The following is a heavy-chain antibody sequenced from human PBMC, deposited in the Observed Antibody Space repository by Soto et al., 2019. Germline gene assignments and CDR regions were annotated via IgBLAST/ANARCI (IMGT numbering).Heavy chain of an antibody. Sequence: QVQLVQSGAELKKPGSSVKVSCKASGCTFSSYAISWVRQAPGQGLEWMGGIIPIFGTANYAQKFQGIVTITADKSTGPAYMELSSLRSEDTAVDYGARLADWNYVRSFEYWGQGTLVTVSS. D-gene: IGHD1-7*01. J-gene: IGHJ4*02. CDR1: GCTFSSYA. V-gene: IGHV1-69*06. CDR2: IIPIFGTA. CDR3: ARLADWNYVRSFEY.